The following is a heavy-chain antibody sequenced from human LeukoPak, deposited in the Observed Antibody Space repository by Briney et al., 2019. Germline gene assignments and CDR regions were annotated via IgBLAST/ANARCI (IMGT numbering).Heavy chain of an antibody. D-gene: IGHD4-17*01. CDR2: INTDGSRT. CDR3: ARDGLTTVTYDY. V-gene: IGHV3-74*01. J-gene: IGHJ4*02. Sequence: GGSLRLACAASGFTFTSYWMHWVRQAPGRGLVWVSLINTDGSRTSYADSVKGRFTISRDNAKNTLYLQMNSLRAEDTAVYYCARDGLTTVTYDYWGRGTLVTVSS. CDR1: GFTFTSYW.